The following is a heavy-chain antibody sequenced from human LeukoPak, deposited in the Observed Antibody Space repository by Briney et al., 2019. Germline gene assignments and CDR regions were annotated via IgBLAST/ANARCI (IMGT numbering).Heavy chain of an antibody. V-gene: IGHV1-8*03. CDR3: AIGYCSSTSCSRGRYWYFDL. J-gene: IGHJ2*01. Sequence: SVKVSCKASGYTFTSYDINWVRQATGQGLEWMGWMNPNSGNTGYAQKFQGRVTITADESTSTAYMELSSLRSEDTAVYYCAIGYCSSTSCSRGRYWYFDLWGRGTLVTVSS. CDR1: GYTFTSYD. CDR2: MNPNSGNT. D-gene: IGHD2-2*01.